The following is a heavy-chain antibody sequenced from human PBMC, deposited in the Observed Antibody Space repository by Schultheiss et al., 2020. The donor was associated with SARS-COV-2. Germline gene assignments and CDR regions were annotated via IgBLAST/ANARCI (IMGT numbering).Heavy chain of an antibody. CDR2: IYFTGIT. CDR1: GSSITGFF. V-gene: IGHV4-59*08. J-gene: IGHJ6*02. CDR3: ARGAGRQVLLEYHYYGMGV. D-gene: IGHD2-15*01. Sequence: SETLSLTCSVSGSSITGFFWTWIRQSPGKGLDPIGNIYFTGITKYNPSLKSRVTISIDTSKNQFSLRLISVTAADTAVYYCARGAGRQVLLEYHYYGMGVWGQGTTVTVSS.